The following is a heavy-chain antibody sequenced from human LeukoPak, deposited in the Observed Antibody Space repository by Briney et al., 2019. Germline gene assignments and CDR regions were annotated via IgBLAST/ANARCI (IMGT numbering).Heavy chain of an antibody. CDR1: GFTFGDYA. CDR2: IGGRAYGGTA. Sequence: GGSLRLSCTASGFTFGDYAMTWVRQAPGKGLEWVGFIGGRAYGGTAEYAASVKGRFTLSRDDSKSIAYLQMNSLKIEDTAVYYCTVFDYWGQGTLVTVSS. CDR3: TVFDY. V-gene: IGHV3-49*04. J-gene: IGHJ4*02.